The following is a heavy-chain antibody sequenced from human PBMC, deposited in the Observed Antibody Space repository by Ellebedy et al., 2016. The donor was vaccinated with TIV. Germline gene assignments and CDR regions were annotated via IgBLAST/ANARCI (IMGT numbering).Heavy chain of an antibody. J-gene: IGHJ4*02. V-gene: IGHV1-46*01. CDR2: INPSGGST. CDR1: GYTFTSHY. Sequence: ASVKVSCKASGYTFTSHYMHWVRQAPGQGLEWMGIINPSGGSTSYAQKFQGRVTMTGDTSTSTVYMELSSLTSDDTAVYYCAIHNRYNWKEFDYWGQGTLVTVSS. CDR3: AIHNRYNWKEFDY. D-gene: IGHD1-1*01.